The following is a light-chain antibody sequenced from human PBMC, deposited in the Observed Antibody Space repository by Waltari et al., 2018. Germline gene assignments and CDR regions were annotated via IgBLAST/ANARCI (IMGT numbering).Light chain of an antibody. CDR2: GAS. V-gene: IGKV3-20*01. Sequence: EIVLTQSPGTLSLSPGERATLPCRTSQCVGRTLAWYQQKPGQAPRLLIYGASIRATGIPDRFSGSGSGTDFSLTISRLEPEDFAVYYCQHYVRLPVTFGQGTKVEIK. J-gene: IGKJ1*01. CDR3: QHYVRLPVT. CDR1: QCVGRT.